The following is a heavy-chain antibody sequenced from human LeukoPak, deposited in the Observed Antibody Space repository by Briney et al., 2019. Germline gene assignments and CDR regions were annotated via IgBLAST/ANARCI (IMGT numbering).Heavy chain of an antibody. V-gene: IGHV1-69*05. Sequence: GSSVKVSCKASGGTFSSYAISWVRQAPGQGLEWMGGIIPIFGTANYAQKFQGRVTITTDESTSTAYMELSSLRSEDTAVYYCARAVDCSSTSCPFDYWGQGTLVTVSS. CDR2: IIPIFGTA. CDR3: ARAVDCSSTSCPFDY. D-gene: IGHD2-2*01. J-gene: IGHJ4*02. CDR1: GGTFSSYA.